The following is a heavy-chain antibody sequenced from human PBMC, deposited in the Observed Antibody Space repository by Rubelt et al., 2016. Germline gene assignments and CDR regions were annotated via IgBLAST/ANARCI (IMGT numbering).Heavy chain of an antibody. V-gene: IGHV3-7*01. D-gene: IGHD3-22*01. J-gene: IGHJ4*02. CDR1: GFTFSTYF. CDR2: MKGDGEI. CDR3: ARDFRSNNGSYYSDY. Sequence: EVQLVEYGGGLVQPGGSLSLSCAASGFTFSTYFMSWVRQAPGKGLEWVANMKGDGEIFYADSMKGRFTISRDNAKNLVYLRMKSLRAEDTAVYYCARDFRSNNGSYYSDYWGQGTLVTVSS.